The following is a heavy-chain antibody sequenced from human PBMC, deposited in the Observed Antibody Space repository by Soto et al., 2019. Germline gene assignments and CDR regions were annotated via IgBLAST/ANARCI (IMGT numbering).Heavy chain of an antibody. CDR3: ARELRGGSYSDFDY. D-gene: IGHD1-26*01. CDR2: MNPNSGNT. CDR1: GYTFTSYD. Sequence: ASVKVSCKASGYTFTSYDINWVRQATGQGLEWMGWMNPNSGNTGYAQKFQGRVTMTRNTSISTAYMELSGLRSEDTAVYYCARELRGGSYSDFDYWGQGTLVTVSS. J-gene: IGHJ4*02. V-gene: IGHV1-8*01.